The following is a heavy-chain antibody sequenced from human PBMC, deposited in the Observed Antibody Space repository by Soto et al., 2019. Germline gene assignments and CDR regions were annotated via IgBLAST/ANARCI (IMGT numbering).Heavy chain of an antibody. J-gene: IGHJ4*02. CDR3: AKCAYGSGSYYTDY. V-gene: IGHV3-30*18. Sequence: PGGSLRLSCAASGFTFSSYGMHWVRQAPGKGLEWVAVISYDGSNKYYADSVKGGFTISRDNSKNTLYLQMNSLRAEDTAVYYCAKCAYGSGSYYTDYWGQGTLVTVSS. CDR1: GFTFSSYG. CDR2: ISYDGSNK. D-gene: IGHD3-10*01.